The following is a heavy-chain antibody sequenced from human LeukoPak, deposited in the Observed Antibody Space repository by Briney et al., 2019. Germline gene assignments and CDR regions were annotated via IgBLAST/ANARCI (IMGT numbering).Heavy chain of an antibody. V-gene: IGHV3-53*01. CDR3: ARDLREVEGFDP. D-gene: IGHD5-24*01. J-gene: IGHJ5*02. Sequence: GGSLRLSCAASGFTVSSNYMSWVRQAPGKGLEWVSVIYSGGSTYYPDSVKGRFTISRDNSKNTLYLQMNSLRAEDTAVYYCARDLREVEGFDPWGQGTLVTVSS. CDR2: IYSGGST. CDR1: GFTVSSNY.